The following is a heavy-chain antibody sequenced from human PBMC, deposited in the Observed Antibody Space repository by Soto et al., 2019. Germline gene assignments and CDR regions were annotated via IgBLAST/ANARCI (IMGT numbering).Heavy chain of an antibody. V-gene: IGHV1-69*13. D-gene: IGHD3-22*01. CDR2: IIPIFGTA. Sequence: ASVKVSCKASGGTFSSYAISWVRQAPGQGLEWMGGIIPIFGTANYAQKFQGRVTITADESTSTAYMELSSLRSEDTAVYYCARADYYDSSGPFDYWGQGTLVTSPQ. CDR3: ARADYYDSSGPFDY. CDR1: GGTFSSYA. J-gene: IGHJ4*02.